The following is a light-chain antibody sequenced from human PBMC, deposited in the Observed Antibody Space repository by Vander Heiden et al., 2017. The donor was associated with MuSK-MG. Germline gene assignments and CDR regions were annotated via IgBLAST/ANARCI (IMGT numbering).Light chain of an antibody. CDR1: QSISTF. J-gene: IGKJ2*01. CDR2: TSS. Sequence: DIQMTQSPSSLSASIGDRVTITCRASQSISTFLSWYQQKSGKAPKLMMHTSSSLQSGVPSRFSGSGSGAEFTFIISGLQPEDFATYYCQQRYNIPYTFGQGTKVEI. CDR3: QQRYNIPYT. V-gene: IGKV1-39*01.